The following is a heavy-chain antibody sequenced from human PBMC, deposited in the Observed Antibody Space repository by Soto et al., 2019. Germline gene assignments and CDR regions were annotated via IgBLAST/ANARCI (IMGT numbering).Heavy chain of an antibody. V-gene: IGHV3-48*01. CDR3: ATYGGEQWLARDEYFQY. Sequence: EVQLVESGGGLVQPGGSLRLSCAASGFTFSSYSMNWVRQAPGKGLEWVSYISSSSSTIYYADSVKGRFTISRDNAKNSLYLQMNSLRAEDTAVYYCATYGGEQWLARDEYFQYWGQGTLVTVSS. CDR1: GFTFSSYS. D-gene: IGHD6-19*01. CDR2: ISSSSSTI. J-gene: IGHJ1*01.